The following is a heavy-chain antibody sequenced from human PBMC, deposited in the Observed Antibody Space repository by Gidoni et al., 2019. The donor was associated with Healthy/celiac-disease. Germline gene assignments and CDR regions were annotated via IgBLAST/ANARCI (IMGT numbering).Heavy chain of an antibody. CDR1: GFPFSSFG. J-gene: IGHJ4*02. Sequence: QVQLVESGGGVVQPGRSLRLSCAASGFPFSSFGMHWVRQAPGKGLEWLAVIWYDGSNKYYADSVKGRFTISRDNSKNTLYLQMNSLRAEDTAVYYCARAYYDFWSGYYPGALLDYWGQGTLVTVSS. CDR3: ARAYYDFWSGYYPGALLDY. V-gene: IGHV3-33*01. D-gene: IGHD3-3*01. CDR2: IWYDGSNK.